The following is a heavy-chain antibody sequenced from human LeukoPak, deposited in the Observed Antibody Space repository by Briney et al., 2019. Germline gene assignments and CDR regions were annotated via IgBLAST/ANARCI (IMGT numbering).Heavy chain of an antibody. Sequence: SETLSLTCTVSGGSISSYYWTWIRQPPGKGLEWIGYIYSSGRTNYNPSLKSQVTMSVDTSKNQFSLKVISVTAADTAVYYCARLSAGFNSSYWFDPWGQGTLVTVSS. CDR3: ARLSAGFNSSYWFDP. D-gene: IGHD2/OR15-2a*01. CDR1: GGSISSYY. CDR2: IYSSGRT. V-gene: IGHV4-4*09. J-gene: IGHJ5*02.